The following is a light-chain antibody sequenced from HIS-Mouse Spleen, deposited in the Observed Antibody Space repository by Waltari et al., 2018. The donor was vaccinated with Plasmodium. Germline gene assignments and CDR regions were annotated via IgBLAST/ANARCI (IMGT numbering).Light chain of an antibody. CDR2: AAS. V-gene: IGKV1-39*01. CDR3: QQSHT. CDR1: QSISSY. Sequence: DIQMTQSPSSLSASVGDRVTITCRASQSISSYLNWYLQKPGKAPKLLIYAASSLQSGVPSRFSGSGSGTDFTLTISSLQPEDFATYYCQQSHTFGQGTKLEIK. J-gene: IGKJ2*01.